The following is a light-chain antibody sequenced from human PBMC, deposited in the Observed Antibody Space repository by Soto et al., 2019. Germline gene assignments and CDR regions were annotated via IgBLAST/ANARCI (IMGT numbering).Light chain of an antibody. V-gene: IGKV3D-20*02. CDR3: QHRMNWPLT. CDR2: RTS. Sequence: EIVLTQSPGTLSLSPGERATLSCRASQSVSSSYLAWYQQKPGQAPRLLIYRTSNRATGIPARFSGSGSETDFTLTISSLEPEDFAVYYCQHRMNWPLTFGQGTRLEIK. CDR1: QSVSSSY. J-gene: IGKJ5*01.